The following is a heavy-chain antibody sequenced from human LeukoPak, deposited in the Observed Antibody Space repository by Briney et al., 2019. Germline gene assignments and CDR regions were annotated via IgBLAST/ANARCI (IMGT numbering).Heavy chain of an antibody. CDR2: TRNKAHNYTT. D-gene: IGHD6-19*01. Sequence: GGPLRLSCAASGFTFSDHFLDWVRQAPGKGLEWVGRTRNKAHNYTTSYAASVQGRFTISRHASKKLMYLQMNSLKTEDTAVYFCVRDQWRPGDYWGQGTLVTVSS. CDR3: VRDQWRPGDY. V-gene: IGHV3-72*01. J-gene: IGHJ4*02. CDR1: GFTFSDHF.